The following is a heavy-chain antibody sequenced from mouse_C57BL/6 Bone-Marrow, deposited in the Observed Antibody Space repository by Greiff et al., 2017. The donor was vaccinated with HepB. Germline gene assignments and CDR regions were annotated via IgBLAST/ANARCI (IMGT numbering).Heavy chain of an antibody. Sequence: LVEPGASVKISCKASGYAFSSSWMNWVKQRPGKGLEWIGRIYPGDGDTNYNGKFKGKATLTADKSSSTAYMQLSSLTSEDSAVYFCASHYYGSSLDVWGTGTTVTVSS. CDR3: ASHYYGSSLDV. CDR1: GYAFSSSW. V-gene: IGHV1-82*01. CDR2: IYPGDGDT. D-gene: IGHD1-1*01. J-gene: IGHJ1*03.